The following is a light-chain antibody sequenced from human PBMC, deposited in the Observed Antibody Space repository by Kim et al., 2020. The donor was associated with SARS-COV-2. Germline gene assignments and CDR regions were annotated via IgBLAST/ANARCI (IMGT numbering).Light chain of an antibody. V-gene: IGLV3-1*01. CDR3: QAWDSSTFYV. CDR2: EDN. Sequence: PGQTARITCSGDKLGDKYTCWYQQKPGQAPLLVMYEDNKRPSGIPERFSGSNFGNTATLTISGTQAVDEADYYCQAWDSSTFYVFGTGTKVTVL. CDR1: KLGDKY. J-gene: IGLJ1*01.